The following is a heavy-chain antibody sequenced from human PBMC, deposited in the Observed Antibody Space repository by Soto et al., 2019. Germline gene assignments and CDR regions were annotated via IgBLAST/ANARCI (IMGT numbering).Heavy chain of an antibody. CDR3: ARDRPVDY. CDR2: IYGSSSTM. Sequence: PGGSLRLSCAGSGFTFSAFSINWVRQAPGKGLEWISYIYGSSSTMYYADSVKGRFSISRDNAKSSLYLQMNNLTHEDTAVYYCARDRPVDYWGQGTPVTISS. J-gene: IGHJ4*02. V-gene: IGHV3-48*02. CDR1: GFTFSAFS.